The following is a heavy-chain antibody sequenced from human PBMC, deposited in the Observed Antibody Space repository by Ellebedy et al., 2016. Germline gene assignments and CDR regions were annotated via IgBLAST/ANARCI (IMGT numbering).Heavy chain of an antibody. CDR2: IIPIFGTA. V-gene: IGHV1-69*13. CDR3: ARDNPAYCSCGSCYSEFYFDY. CDR1: GGTFSSYA. J-gene: IGHJ4*02. Sequence: ASVKVSCKASGGTFSSYAISWVRQAPGQGLEWMGGIIPIFGTANYAQKFQGRVTITADESTSTAYMELSSLRSEDTAVYYCARDNPAYCSCGSCYSEFYFDYWGQGTLVTVPS. D-gene: IGHD2-15*01.